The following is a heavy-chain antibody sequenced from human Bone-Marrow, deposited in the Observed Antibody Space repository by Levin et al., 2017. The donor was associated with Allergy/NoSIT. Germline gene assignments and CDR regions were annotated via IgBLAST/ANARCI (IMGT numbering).Heavy chain of an antibody. J-gene: IGHJ4*02. D-gene: IGHD6-6*01. CDR3: ARSRNIAARHGGSSPVGDY. Sequence: ASVKVSCKASGYTFTSYDINWVRQATGQGLEWMGWMNPNSGNTGYAQKFQGRVTMTRNTSISTAYMELSSLRSEDTAVYYCARSRNIAARHGGSSPVGDYWGQGTLVTVSS. CDR2: MNPNSGNT. V-gene: IGHV1-8*01. CDR1: GYTFTSYD.